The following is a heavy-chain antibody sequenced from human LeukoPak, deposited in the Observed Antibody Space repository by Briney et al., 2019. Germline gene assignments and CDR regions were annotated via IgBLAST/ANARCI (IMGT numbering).Heavy chain of an antibody. CDR3: AGSPLYGIAAADRYYYYGMDV. D-gene: IGHD6-13*01. CDR2: IYTSGST. Sequence: SETLSLTCTVSGGFISSYYWSWIRQPAGKGLEWIGRIYTSGSTNYNPSLKSRVTMSVDTSKNQFSLKLSSVTAADTAVYYCAGSPLYGIAAADRYYYYGMDVWGQGTTVTVSS. V-gene: IGHV4-4*07. J-gene: IGHJ6*02. CDR1: GGFISSYY.